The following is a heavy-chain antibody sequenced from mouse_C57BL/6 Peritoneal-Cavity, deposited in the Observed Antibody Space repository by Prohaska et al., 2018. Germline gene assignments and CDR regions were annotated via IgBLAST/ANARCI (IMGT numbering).Heavy chain of an antibody. D-gene: IGHD2-3*01. CDR2: NDPDRNII. CDR3: ASADGYYWYFDD. J-gene: IGHJ1*03. Sequence: EVNLLLSGGGLVQPGGSLNLSCAASGLAFSRYWMSWVRRALGKVLEWIRENDPDRNIINDAPYLHEKIRSVRDSAKNAPYLQMSKVRSEDTALYYCASADGYYWYFDDWGTGTTVTVSS. CDR1: GLAFSRYW. V-gene: IGHV4-1*01.